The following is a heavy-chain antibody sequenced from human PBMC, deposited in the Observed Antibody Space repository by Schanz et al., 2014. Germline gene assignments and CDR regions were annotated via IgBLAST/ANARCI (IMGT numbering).Heavy chain of an antibody. CDR2: IKQDGSEK. Sequence: EVQLVESGGGLVQPGGSLRLSCGGSGFTFSKYWMSWVRQAPGKGLEWVANIKQDGSEKYYVDAVKGRFTISRDNAKNSMYLHMKSLRGEDTAVYYCARPRFDYGEVDYWGHGTLVTVSS. D-gene: IGHD4-17*01. CDR1: GFTFSKYW. J-gene: IGHJ4*01. CDR3: ARPRFDYGEVDY. V-gene: IGHV3-7*02.